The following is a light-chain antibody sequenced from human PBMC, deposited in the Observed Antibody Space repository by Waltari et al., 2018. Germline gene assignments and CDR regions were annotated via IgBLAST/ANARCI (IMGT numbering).Light chain of an antibody. CDR1: TGPVTSGQF. CDR3: LLWYSGARWV. CDR2: DTS. J-gene: IGLJ3*02. V-gene: IGLV7-46*01. Sequence: QAVLTQEPSLTVSPGGTVTLTCGSSTGPVTSGQFPYWFQQKPGQVPRTRIYDTSNKHSWTPARFSGSLLGGKAALTLSGAQPEDEAEYYCLLWYSGARWVFGGGTKLSVL.